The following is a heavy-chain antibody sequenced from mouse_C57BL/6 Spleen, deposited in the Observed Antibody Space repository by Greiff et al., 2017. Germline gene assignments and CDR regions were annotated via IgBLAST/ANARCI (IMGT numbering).Heavy chain of an antibody. CDR3: ERFRSSYDYFDY. Sequence: QVQLQQSGPELVKPGASVKISCKASGYAFSSSWMNWVKQRPGKGLEWIGRIYPGDGDTNYNGKFKGKATLTADKSSSTAYMQLSSLTSEDSAVYFCERFRSSYDYFDYWGQGTTLTVSS. CDR1: GYAFSSSW. CDR2: IYPGDGDT. V-gene: IGHV1-82*01. J-gene: IGHJ2*01. D-gene: IGHD1-1*01.